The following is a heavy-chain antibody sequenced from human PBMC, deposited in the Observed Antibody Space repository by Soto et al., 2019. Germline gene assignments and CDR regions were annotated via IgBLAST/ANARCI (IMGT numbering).Heavy chain of an antibody. CDR1: GFMLSSYW. CDR3: ARGGHWWFEF. CDR2: IREDGNER. D-gene: IGHD1-26*01. J-gene: IGHJ2*01. Sequence: GGSLRLSCGASGFMLSSYWMSWVRQAPGKGLEWVANIREDGNERYYVDSVEGRFTISRDNTKNSLYLQMSSLRVEDTAVYYCARGGHWWFEFWGRGTLVTVSS. V-gene: IGHV3-7*05.